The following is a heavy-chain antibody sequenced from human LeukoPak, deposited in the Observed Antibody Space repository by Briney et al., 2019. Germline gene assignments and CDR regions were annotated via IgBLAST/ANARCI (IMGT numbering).Heavy chain of an antibody. Sequence: GASVKVSCKASGYSFTSHYMHWVRQAPGQGLEWMGLINPSGSSTLYAQKFQGRVTMTRDMSTTTDYMELSSLRSEDTAVYYCAKASAMIVVVSKHFDYWGQGTLVTVSS. D-gene: IGHD3-22*01. CDR2: INPSGSST. CDR1: GYSFTSHY. V-gene: IGHV1-46*01. CDR3: AKASAMIVVVSKHFDY. J-gene: IGHJ4*02.